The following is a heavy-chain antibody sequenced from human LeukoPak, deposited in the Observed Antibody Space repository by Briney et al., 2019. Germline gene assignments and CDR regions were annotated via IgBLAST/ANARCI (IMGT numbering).Heavy chain of an antibody. CDR1: GFTFSSYA. D-gene: IGHD4-17*01. V-gene: IGHV3-23*01. CDR2: ISGSDAGT. Sequence: PGGSLRLSCAASGFTFSSYAMSWVRQIPGKGLEWVSAISGSDAGTYYADSVKGRFTISRDNAKNSLYLQMNSLRDEDTAVYYCARDTLLYADSPDAFDMWGQGTMVTVSS. J-gene: IGHJ3*02. CDR3: ARDTLLYADSPDAFDM.